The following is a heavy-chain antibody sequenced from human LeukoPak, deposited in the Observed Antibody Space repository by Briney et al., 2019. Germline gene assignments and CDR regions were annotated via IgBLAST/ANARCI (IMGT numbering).Heavy chain of an antibody. J-gene: IGHJ4*02. CDR2: ISSSSSYI. CDR3: ARVQTYSSSWYGDYFDY. V-gene: IGHV3-21*01. D-gene: IGHD6-13*01. CDR1: EFTFSSYS. Sequence: GGSLRLSCAASEFTFSSYSMNWVRQAPGKGLEWVSSISSSSSYIYYADSVKGRFTISRDNAKNSLYLQMNSLRAEDTAVYYCARVQTYSSSWYGDYFDYWGQGTLVTVSS.